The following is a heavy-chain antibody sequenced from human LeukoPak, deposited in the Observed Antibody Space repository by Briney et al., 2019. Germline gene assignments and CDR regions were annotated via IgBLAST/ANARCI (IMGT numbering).Heavy chain of an antibody. CDR3: ARAYDFWSGYSYYYYYYGMDV. CDR2: IYYSGST. V-gene: IGHV4-30-4*01. Sequence: SETLSLTCTVSGGSISSGDYYWSWIRQPPGKGLEWIGYIYYSGSTYYNPSLKSRVTISVDTSKNQFSLKLSSVTAADTAVYYCARAYDFWSGYSYYYYYYGMDVWGQGTTVTVSS. D-gene: IGHD3-3*01. J-gene: IGHJ6*02. CDR1: GGSISSGDYY.